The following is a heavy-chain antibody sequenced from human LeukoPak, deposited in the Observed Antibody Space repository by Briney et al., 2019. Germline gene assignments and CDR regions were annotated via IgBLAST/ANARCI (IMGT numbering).Heavy chain of an antibody. CDR1: GYTFTSYD. CDR3: AKGQGVVIIRDFDY. V-gene: IGHV1-8*01. CDR2: MNPNSGNT. Sequence: ASVKVSCKASGYTFTSYDINWVRQATGQGLEWMGWMNPNSGNTGYAQKFQGRVTMTRNTSISTAYMELSSLRSEDTAVYYCAKGQGVVIIRDFDYWGQGTLVTVSS. D-gene: IGHD3-3*01. J-gene: IGHJ4*02.